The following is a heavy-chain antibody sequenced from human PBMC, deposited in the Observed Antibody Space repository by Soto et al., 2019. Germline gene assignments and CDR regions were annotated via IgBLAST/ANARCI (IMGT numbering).Heavy chain of an antibody. CDR3: AGDSGGGLRTEP. Sequence: QVQLVQSGAEVKKPGSSVKVSCKASGGTFSSYTISWVRQAPGQGLEWMGRIIPILGIANYAQKFQGRVRITAENSTSTSYMELSSPSSEDTAVYYCAGDSGGGLRTEPWGQGTLVVVSS. CDR1: GGTFSSYT. D-gene: IGHD2-8*02. V-gene: IGHV1-69*08. CDR2: IIPILGIA. J-gene: IGHJ5*02.